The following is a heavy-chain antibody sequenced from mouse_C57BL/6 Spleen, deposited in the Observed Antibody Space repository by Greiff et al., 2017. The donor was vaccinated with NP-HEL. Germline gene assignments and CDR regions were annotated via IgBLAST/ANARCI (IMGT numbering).Heavy chain of an antibody. CDR3: ARYDYGSFDY. D-gene: IGHD1-1*01. V-gene: IGHV7-3*01. CDR1: GFTLTDYY. CDR2: IRNRANGYTT. Sequence: EVKLVESGGGLVQPGGSLCLSCAASGFTLTDYYMRWVRPPPGKALEWLGFIRNRANGYTTEYCASVKGRFNIYRDNSQSILYLQMNALRAEDSATYYCARYDYGSFDYWGQGTTLTVSS. J-gene: IGHJ2*01.